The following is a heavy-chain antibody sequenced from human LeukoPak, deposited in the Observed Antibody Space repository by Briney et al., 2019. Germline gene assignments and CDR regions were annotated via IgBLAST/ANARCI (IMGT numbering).Heavy chain of an antibody. J-gene: IGHJ6*03. CDR1: GFTFSSYA. D-gene: IGHD2-15*01. CDR2: ISGSGGST. Sequence: GGSLRLSCAASGFTFSSYAMSWVRQAPGKGLEWVSAISGSGGSTYYADSVKGRFTISRDNSKNTLYLQMNSLRAEDTAVYYCAKDREAAYYYYYMDVWGKGTTVTVSS. CDR3: AKDREAAYYYYYMDV. V-gene: IGHV3-23*01.